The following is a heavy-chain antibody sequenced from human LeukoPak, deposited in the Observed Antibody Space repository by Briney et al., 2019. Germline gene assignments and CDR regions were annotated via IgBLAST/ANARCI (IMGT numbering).Heavy chain of an antibody. CDR1: GFTFTKFW. CDR3: ARERGYCSSTSCSNTFYYYYYYMDV. CDR2: IQEDGKKE. V-gene: IGHV3-7*01. Sequence: GGSLRLSCEASGFTFTKFWMSWVRQAPGKGLEWVANIQEDGKKENYVDSVKGRFTISRDNAKNSLYLQMNSLRAEDTAVYYCARERGYCSSTSCSNTFYYYYYYMDVWGKGTTVTVSS. J-gene: IGHJ6*03. D-gene: IGHD2-2*01.